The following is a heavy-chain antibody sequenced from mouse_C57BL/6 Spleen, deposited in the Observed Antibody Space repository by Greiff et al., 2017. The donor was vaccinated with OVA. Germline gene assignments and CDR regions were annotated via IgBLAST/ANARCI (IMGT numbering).Heavy chain of an antibody. J-gene: IGHJ3*01. CDR3: ARKGETGTWFAY. CDR1: GYSITSGYY. Sequence: VQLQQSGPGLVKPSQSLSLTCSVTGYSITSGYYWNWIRQFPGNKLEWMGYISYDGSNNYNPSLKNRISITRDTSKNQFFLKLNSVTTEDTATYYCARKGETGTWFAYWGQGTLVTVSA. V-gene: IGHV3-6*01. CDR2: ISYDGSN. D-gene: IGHD4-1*01.